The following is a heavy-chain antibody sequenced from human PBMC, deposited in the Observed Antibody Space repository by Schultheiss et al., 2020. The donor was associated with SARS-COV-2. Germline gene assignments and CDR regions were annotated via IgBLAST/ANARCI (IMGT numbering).Heavy chain of an antibody. CDR1: GGSFSGYY. D-gene: IGHD3-22*01. CDR2: INHIGNT. CDR3: ARVYYDSSGYRQHFDL. V-gene: IGHV4-34*01. Sequence: SQTLSLTCAVYGGSFSGYYWSWIRQPPGKGLEWIGEINHIGNTTYNPSLKSRVTISVDTSKNQFSLKLSSVTAADTAVYYCARVYYDSSGYRQHFDLWGRGTLVTVSS. J-gene: IGHJ2*01.